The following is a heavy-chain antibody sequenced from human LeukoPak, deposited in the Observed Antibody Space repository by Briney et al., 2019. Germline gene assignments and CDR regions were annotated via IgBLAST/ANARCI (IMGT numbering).Heavy chain of an antibody. CDR3: ALSGGSNWYGLEC. Sequence: QPGGSLRLSCAASGFIFSSYAMSWVRQAPGKGLEWISAISVSDTTYYADSVKGRFTISRDNSKNTLYLQMNSLRAEDTAVYYCALSGGSNWYGLECWGQGTLVTVSS. J-gene: IGHJ4*02. D-gene: IGHD6-13*01. V-gene: IGHV3-23*01. CDR1: GFIFSSYA. CDR2: ISVSDTT.